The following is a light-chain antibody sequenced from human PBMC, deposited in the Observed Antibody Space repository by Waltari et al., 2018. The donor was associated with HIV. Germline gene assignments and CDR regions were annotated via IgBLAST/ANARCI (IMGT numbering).Light chain of an antibody. J-gene: IGLJ3*02. CDR3: QSYDNSLSAWV. V-gene: IGLV1-40*01. CDR2: GNS. CDR1: SSNIGAGYD. Sequence: QSVLTQPPSVSGAPGQRVTISCTRSSSNIGAGYDVPWYQQLPGTPPKLLVYGNSNRPSGVPDRFSGSKSATSASLAITGLQAEDEADYYCQSYDNSLSAWVFGGGTKLTVL.